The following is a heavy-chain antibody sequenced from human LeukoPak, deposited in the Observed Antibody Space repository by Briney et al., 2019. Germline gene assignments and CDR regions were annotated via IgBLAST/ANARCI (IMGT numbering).Heavy chain of an antibody. CDR2: AHSDGTT. CDR1: GSSISTYH. D-gene: IGHD5-18*01. V-gene: IGHV4-4*07. CDR3: ARDGLYTYGYSYFDY. Sequence: SETLSLTCIVSGSSISTYHWSWIRQSAEKGLEWSGRAHSDGTTNYNPSIESRVTMSIDTSKNQLSLKLTSVTAADAAVYYCARDGLYTYGYSYFDYWGQSTLVTVSS. J-gene: IGHJ4*02.